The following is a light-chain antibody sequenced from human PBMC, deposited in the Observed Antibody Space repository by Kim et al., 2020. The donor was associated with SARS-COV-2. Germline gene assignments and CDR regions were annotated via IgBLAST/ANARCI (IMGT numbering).Light chain of an antibody. J-gene: IGLJ3*02. CDR2: DNN. CDR1: DSNIGNNY. CDR3: GTWDSSLGAGV. V-gene: IGLV1-51*01. Sequence: QSVLTQPPSVSAAPGQKVTISCSGSDSNIGNNYVSWYQQLPGTAPKLLIYDNNKRPSGIPDRFSGSKSGTSATLGITGLLTGDEADYYCGTWDSSLGAGVFGGGTTLTVL.